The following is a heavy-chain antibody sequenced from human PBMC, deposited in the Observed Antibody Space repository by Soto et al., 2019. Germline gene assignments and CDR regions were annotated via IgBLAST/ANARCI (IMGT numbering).Heavy chain of an antibody. CDR1: GFTFSSYA. J-gene: IGHJ3*02. Sequence: EVQLLESGGGLVQPGGSLRLSCSASGFTFSSYAMSWVCQAPWKGLEWVSAISGSGGSTYYADSVKGRFTISRDNSENTLYLQMHSLRAEDTAVYYCAKIPKSSRWYLYAFEIWGQGKMVTVSS. V-gene: IGHV3-23*01. CDR2: ISGSGGST. CDR3: AKIPKSSRWYLYAFEI. D-gene: IGHD6-13*01.